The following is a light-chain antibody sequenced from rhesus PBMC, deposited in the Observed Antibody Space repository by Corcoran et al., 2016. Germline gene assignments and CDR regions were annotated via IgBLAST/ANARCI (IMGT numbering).Light chain of an antibody. J-gene: IGKJ4*01. Sequence: DIQMTQSPSSLSASVGDRVTVTCRASQGINKELSWYQQKPGKAPTLLIYAAASLQTGVSSRFSGSGSWTAYTLTLSRLQPEDVATYYCLQDYTTPLTFGRGTKVEIK. CDR3: LQDYTTPLT. CDR1: QGINKE. CDR2: AAA. V-gene: IGKV1-94*01.